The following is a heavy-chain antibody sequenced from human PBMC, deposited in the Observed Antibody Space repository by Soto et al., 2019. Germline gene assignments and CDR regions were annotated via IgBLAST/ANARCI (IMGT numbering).Heavy chain of an antibody. J-gene: IGHJ4*02. CDR2: INNDGSIT. V-gene: IGHV3-74*01. Sequence: PGGSLRLSCAASGFTFSSYWMHWVRQAPGKGLMWVSRINNDGSITNYVDSVKGRFTISRDNAKNTLYLQMDSLRAEDTAVYYCASPSSHYFNWYPDSWGQGTLVTVSS. CDR1: GFTFSSYW. CDR3: ASPSSHYFNWYPDS. D-gene: IGHD1-1*01.